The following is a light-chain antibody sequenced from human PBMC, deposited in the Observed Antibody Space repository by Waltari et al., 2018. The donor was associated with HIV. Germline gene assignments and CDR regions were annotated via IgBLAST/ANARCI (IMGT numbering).Light chain of an antibody. CDR1: QSVSSW. CDR2: KAS. V-gene: IGKV1-5*03. Sequence: IRMTQSPSTLSASVGDSVTITCRASQSVSSWLAWYPLTPGKAPKLLISKASNLENGVASRFSGSGSGTEFTLIISSLQPNDLATDYCQQYNDYSTFGQGTKVDIK. J-gene: IGKJ1*01. CDR3: QQYNDYST.